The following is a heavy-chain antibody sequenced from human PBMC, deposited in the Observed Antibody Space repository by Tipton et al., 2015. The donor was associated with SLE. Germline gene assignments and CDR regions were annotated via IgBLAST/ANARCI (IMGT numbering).Heavy chain of an antibody. J-gene: IGHJ6*02. V-gene: IGHV3-43*01. Sequence: GSLRLSCAASGFPFHDYTMHWVRQAPGKGLEWVSFISWDGGYTYYADSVKGRFTISRDNSKNSLYLQMNSLRTEDTALYYCAKEGPRNYYYGMDVWGQGTTVTVS. CDR2: ISWDGGYT. CDR3: AKEGPRNYYYGMDV. CDR1: GFPFHDYT.